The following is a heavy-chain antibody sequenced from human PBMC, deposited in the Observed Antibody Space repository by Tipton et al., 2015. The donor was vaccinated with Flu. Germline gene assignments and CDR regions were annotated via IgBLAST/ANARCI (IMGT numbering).Heavy chain of an antibody. D-gene: IGHD2-15*01. J-gene: IGHJ4*02. V-gene: IGHV3-53*01. CDR2: IYSIGST. Sequence: QLVQSGGGLIQPGGSLRLSCAASGFTVSTNYMSWVRQAPGKGLEWVSVIYSIGSTYYADSVKGRFTISRDNSKNTLYLQMNSLRVEDTAVYCCARDTSYCSGGSCDYWGQGTLVTVSS. CDR1: GFTVSTNY. CDR3: ARDTSYCSGGSCDY.